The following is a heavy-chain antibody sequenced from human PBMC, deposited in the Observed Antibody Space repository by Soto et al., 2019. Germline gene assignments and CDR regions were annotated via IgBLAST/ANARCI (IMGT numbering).Heavy chain of an antibody. CDR1: GGSISSGGYY. V-gene: IGHV4-31*03. Sequence: QVQLQESGPGLVKPSQTLSLTCTVSGGSISSGGYYWSWIRQHPGKGLEWIGYIYYSGSTYYNPSLKSRVTISVDTAKNQFSLKLSSVTAADTAVYSCARTSYYYLVRGRDWFDPWGQGTLVTVSS. CDR2: IYYSGST. CDR3: ARTSYYYLVRGRDWFDP. J-gene: IGHJ5*02. D-gene: IGHD3-10*01.